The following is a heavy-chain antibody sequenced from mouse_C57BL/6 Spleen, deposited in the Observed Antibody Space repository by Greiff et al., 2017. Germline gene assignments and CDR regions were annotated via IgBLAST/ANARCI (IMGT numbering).Heavy chain of an antibody. CDR1: GFTFSDYG. CDR3: ARRDYSNPLAMDY. D-gene: IGHD2-5*01. J-gene: IGHJ4*01. Sequence: EVKLMESGGGLVKPGGSLKLSCAASGFTFSDYGMHWVRQAPEKGLEWVAYISSGSSTIYYADTVKGRFTISRDNAKNTLFLQMTSLRSEDTAMYYCARRDYSNPLAMDYWGQGTSVTVSS. CDR2: ISSGSSTI. V-gene: IGHV5-17*01.